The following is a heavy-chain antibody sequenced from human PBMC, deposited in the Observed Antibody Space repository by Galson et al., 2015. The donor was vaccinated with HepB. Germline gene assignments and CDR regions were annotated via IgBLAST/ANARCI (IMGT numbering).Heavy chain of an antibody. CDR1: GYSFSSYW. V-gene: IGHV5-51*01. J-gene: IGHJ5*02. D-gene: IGHD1-26*01. Sequence: QSGAEVKKPGESLKISCKGSGYSFSSYWIVWVRQMPGKGLEWMGIINPGDSHTRYSPSFQGQVTISADKSISTAYLQWSSLKASDTAMYYCARSDWDSRYGWLDPWGQGILVTVSS. CDR2: INPGDSHT. CDR3: ARSDWDSRYGWLDP.